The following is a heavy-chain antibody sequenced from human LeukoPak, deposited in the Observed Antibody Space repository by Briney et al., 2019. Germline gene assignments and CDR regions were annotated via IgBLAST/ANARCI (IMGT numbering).Heavy chain of an antibody. CDR3: ARHSGGRDSSGEYWYFDL. CDR1: SDSISSYY. V-gene: IGHV4-59*08. D-gene: IGHD3-22*01. J-gene: IGHJ2*01. CDR2: IYYSGST. Sequence: SETLSLTCTVSSDSISSYYWSWIRQPPGKGLEWIGYIYYSGSTNYNPSLKSRVTISVDTSKNQFSLKLSSVTAADTAVYYCARHSGGRDSSGEYWYFDLWGRGTLVTVSS.